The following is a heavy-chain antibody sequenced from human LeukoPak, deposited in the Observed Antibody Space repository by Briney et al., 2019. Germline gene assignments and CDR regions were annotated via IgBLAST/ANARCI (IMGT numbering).Heavy chain of an antibody. CDR2: IHHSGST. CDR3: ARRNYYDSTGYFDS. J-gene: IGHJ4*02. V-gene: IGHV4-4*02. CDR1: GDSMSSLKW. Sequence: PSGTLSLTCAVSGDSMSSLKWWTWVRPPPGKGLEWIGEIHHSGSTNYNPSLKSRVTISVDKSKNQFSLKLSSVTAADTAVYYCARRNYYDSTGYFDSWGQGTLVTVSS. D-gene: IGHD3-22*01.